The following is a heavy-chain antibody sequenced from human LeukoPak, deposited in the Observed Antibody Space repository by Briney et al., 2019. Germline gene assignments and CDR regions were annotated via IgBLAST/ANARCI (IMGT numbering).Heavy chain of an antibody. V-gene: IGHV4-39*01. D-gene: IGHD5-12*01. CDR2: IYYSGST. CDR3: ARQYGLPTFDY. J-gene: IGHJ4*02. CDR1: GGSVSSSGYY. Sequence: SETLSLTCTVSGGSVSSSGYYWGWIRQPPGKGLERIGSIYYSGSTYYNPSLKSRVTISVDTSKNQFSLNLSSVTAADTAVYYCARQYGLPTFDYWGQGTLVTVSS.